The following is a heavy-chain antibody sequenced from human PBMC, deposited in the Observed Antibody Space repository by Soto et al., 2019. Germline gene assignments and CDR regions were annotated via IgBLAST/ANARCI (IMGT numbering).Heavy chain of an antibody. CDR1: GFTFSNYA. CDR2: ISASVGST. V-gene: IGHV3-23*01. J-gene: IGHJ4*02. Sequence: GGSLRLSCAASGFTFSNYAMSWVRQAPGKGLEWVSAISASVGSTYYTDSVKGRFTISRDNSKNTLYLQMNSLRAKDTAVYYCAKGGQSYDYWGQGTLVTVSS. CDR3: AKGGQSYDY. D-gene: IGHD3-10*01.